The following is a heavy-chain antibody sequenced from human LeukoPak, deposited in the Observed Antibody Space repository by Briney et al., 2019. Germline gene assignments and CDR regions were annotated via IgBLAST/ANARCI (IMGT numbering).Heavy chain of an antibody. CDR2: INHSGST. CDR1: GGSFSGYY. Sequence: SETLSLTCAVYGGSFSGYYWSWIRQPPGKGLEWIGEINHSGSTNYNPSLKSRVTISVDTSKNQFSLKMSSVTAADTAVYYCARDVGPSHYYDYGMDVWGQGTTVTVSS. J-gene: IGHJ6*02. V-gene: IGHV4-34*01. D-gene: IGHD2-15*01. CDR3: ARDVGPSHYYDYGMDV.